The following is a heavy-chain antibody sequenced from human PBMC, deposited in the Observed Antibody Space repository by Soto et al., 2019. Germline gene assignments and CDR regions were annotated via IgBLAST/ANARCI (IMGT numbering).Heavy chain of an antibody. V-gene: IGHV3-7*01. CDR2: IKQDGSEK. CDR1: GFTFSSYW. Sequence: GGSLRLSCAASGFTFSSYWMSWVRQAPGKGLEWVSNIKQDGSEKYYVDSVKGRFTISRDNAKNSLYLQMNSLRAEDTDVYYCARDRITIFGVAPHDTYYYYGMDVWGQGTTVTVSS. D-gene: IGHD3-3*01. CDR3: ARDRITIFGVAPHDTYYYYGMDV. J-gene: IGHJ6*02.